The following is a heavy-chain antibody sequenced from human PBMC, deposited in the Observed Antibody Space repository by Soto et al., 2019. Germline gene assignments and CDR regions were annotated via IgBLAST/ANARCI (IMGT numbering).Heavy chain of an antibody. Sequence: PSETLSLTCTVSGGSISSYYWSRIRQPPGKGLEWIGYIYYSGSTNYNPSLKSRVTISVDTSKNQFSLKLSSVTAADTAVYYCARLYLGGYSYGYYFDYWGQGTLVTVSS. CDR3: ARLYLGGYSYGYYFDY. J-gene: IGHJ4*02. D-gene: IGHD5-18*01. CDR1: GGSISSYY. V-gene: IGHV4-59*01. CDR2: IYYSGST.